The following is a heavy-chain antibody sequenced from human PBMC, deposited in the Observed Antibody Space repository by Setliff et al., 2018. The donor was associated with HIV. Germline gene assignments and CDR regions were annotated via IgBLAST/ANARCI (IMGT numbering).Heavy chain of an antibody. V-gene: IGHV3-7*01. D-gene: IGHD3-9*01. CDR3: VREGEYFDTIGHYLVRRFFDL. CDR2: MKYDGTEI. CDR1: GFSFRTYW. J-gene: IGHJ3*01. Sequence: GESLNISCAASGFSFRTYWMSWVRQAPGKGLEWVANMKYDGTEIYYVDAVKGRFTISRDNAKKSVFLHMNSLRGEDTAVYYCVREGEYFDTIGHYLVRRFFDLWGQGTMVTVSS.